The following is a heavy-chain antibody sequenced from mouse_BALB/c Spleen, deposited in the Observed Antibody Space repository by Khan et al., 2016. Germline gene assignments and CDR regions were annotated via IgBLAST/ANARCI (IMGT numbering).Heavy chain of an antibody. Sequence: EVQLQESGPSLVKPSQTLSLTCSVTGDSITSGYWTWIRKFPGNKLEYMGYISYSGSTYYNPSLKSRISITRATSKHQYYLQLNSVTTEDTATNYCARGITTAPYAMDYWGQGTSVTVSS. CDR1: GDSITSGY. J-gene: IGHJ4*01. V-gene: IGHV3-8*02. CDR3: ARGITTAPYAMDY. D-gene: IGHD1-2*01. CDR2: ISYSGST.